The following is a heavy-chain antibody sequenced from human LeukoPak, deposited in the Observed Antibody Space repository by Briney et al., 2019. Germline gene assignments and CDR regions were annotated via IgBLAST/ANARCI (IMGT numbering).Heavy chain of an antibody. CDR2: INHSGST. CDR1: GGSFSGYY. D-gene: IGHD6-13*01. J-gene: IGHJ6*02. Sequence: SSETLSLTCAVYGGSFSGYYWSWIRQPPGKGLEWIGEINHSGSTNYNPSLKSRVTISVDTSKNQFSLKLSSVTAADTAVYYCARGHSSSWYFPHYYYGMDVWGQGITVTVSS. CDR3: ARGHSSSWYFPHYYYGMDV. V-gene: IGHV4-34*01.